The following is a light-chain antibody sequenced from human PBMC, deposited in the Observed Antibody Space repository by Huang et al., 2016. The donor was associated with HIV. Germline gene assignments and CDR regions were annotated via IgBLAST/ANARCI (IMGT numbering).Light chain of an antibody. V-gene: IGKV3-15*01. Sequence: IVMTQSSANLSVSPGERATLSCRASQSVSSNLAWYQLKPGQAPRLLIYGASTMATGIPARFSGSGSGTEFSLTISSLQSEDFAVYYCQQYNNWPRTFGQGTKVEIK. J-gene: IGKJ1*01. CDR3: QQYNNWPRT. CDR2: GAS. CDR1: QSVSSN.